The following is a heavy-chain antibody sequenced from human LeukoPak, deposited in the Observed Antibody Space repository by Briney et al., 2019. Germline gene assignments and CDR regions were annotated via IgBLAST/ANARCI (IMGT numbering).Heavy chain of an antibody. D-gene: IGHD4-17*01. CDR2: IYYSGST. J-gene: IGHJ4*02. V-gene: IGHV4-59*01. Sequence: SETLSLTCTVSGVSISSYYWSWIRQPPGKGLEWIGYIYYSGSTNYNPSLKSRVTISVDTSKNQFSLKLSSVTAADTAVYYCARDGTVLNGDYVDFAYWGQGTLVTVSS. CDR1: GVSISSYY. CDR3: ARDGTVLNGDYVDFAY.